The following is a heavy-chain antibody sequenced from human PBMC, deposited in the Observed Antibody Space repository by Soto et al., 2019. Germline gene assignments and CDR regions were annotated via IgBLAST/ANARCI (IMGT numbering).Heavy chain of an antibody. CDR2: IFYSGGT. Sequence: SETLSLTCNVSGVSIDKYYWTWIRQSPGRGLEWIGYIFYSGGTNYNPSLKSRVTISADVSKSLVSLKMTSVSAADTALYYCARGIQPLTLSPWDVWGQCTAVTVSS. J-gene: IGHJ6*01. V-gene: IGHV4-59*01. CDR3: ARGIQPLTLSPWDV. D-gene: IGHD7-27*01. CDR1: GVSIDKYY.